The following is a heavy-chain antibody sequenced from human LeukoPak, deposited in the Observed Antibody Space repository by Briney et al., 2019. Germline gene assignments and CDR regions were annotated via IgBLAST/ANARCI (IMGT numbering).Heavy chain of an antibody. CDR1: GFTFSSYA. CDR3: ARGTIVVVVAAIDPYYYGMDV. D-gene: IGHD2-15*01. CDR2: IWYDGSNK. J-gene: IGHJ6*02. V-gene: IGHV3-33*08. Sequence: GGSLRLSCAASGFTFSSYAMSWVRQAPGKGREWVAVIWYDGSNKYYADSVQGRFTISRDNSKNTLYLQMNSLRAEDTAVYYCARGTIVVVVAAIDPYYYGMDVWGQGTTVTVSS.